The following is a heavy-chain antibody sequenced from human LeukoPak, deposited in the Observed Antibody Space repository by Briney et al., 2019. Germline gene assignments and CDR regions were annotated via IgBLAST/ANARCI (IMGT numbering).Heavy chain of an antibody. V-gene: IGHV4-59*01. CDR1: GRSISSYY. CDR2: IYYSGST. D-gene: IGHD3-10*01. J-gene: IGHJ5*02. CDR3: ARGGSYYGNWFDP. Sequence: SETLSLTCTVSGRSISSYYWSWIRQPPGKGLEWIGYIYYSGSTNYNPSLKSRVTISVDTSKNQFSLKLSSVTAADTAVYYCARGGSYYGNWFDPWGQGTLVTVSS.